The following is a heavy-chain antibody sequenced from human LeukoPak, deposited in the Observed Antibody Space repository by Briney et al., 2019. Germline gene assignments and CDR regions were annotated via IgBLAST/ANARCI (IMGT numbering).Heavy chain of an antibody. V-gene: IGHV4-61*01. CDR2: IYSSGST. CDR1: GGSVSSYYYH. Sequence: SETVSLTCTVSGGSVSSYYYHWDWLRQPPGKRLEWIGYIYSSGSTNYNPSLKSRVTMSLDTSKNQFSLHLSSVTAADTAVYYCARGPTLTTDYWGQGTLVTVSS. J-gene: IGHJ4*02. D-gene: IGHD4-11*01. CDR3: ARGPTLTTDY.